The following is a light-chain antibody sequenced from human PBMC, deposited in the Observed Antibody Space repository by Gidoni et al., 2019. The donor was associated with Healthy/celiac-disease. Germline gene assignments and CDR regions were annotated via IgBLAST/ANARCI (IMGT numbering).Light chain of an antibody. Sequence: DIQMTQSPSSLSASVGDRVTITCRASQSISSYLNWYQQKPGKAPKLLIYAASSLQSGVPSRFSCSGSGKNFTLTISSLQPEDFATYYCQQSYSTPRSFXQXTKLEIK. J-gene: IGKJ2*03. CDR1: QSISSY. CDR2: AAS. V-gene: IGKV1-39*01. CDR3: QQSYSTPRS.